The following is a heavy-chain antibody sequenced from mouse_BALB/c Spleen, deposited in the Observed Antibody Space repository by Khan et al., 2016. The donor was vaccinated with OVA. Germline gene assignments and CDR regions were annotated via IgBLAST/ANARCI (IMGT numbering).Heavy chain of an antibody. J-gene: IGHJ2*01. CDR3: AREEALYYFDY. D-gene: IGHD3-2*02. CDR2: INPGTDNT. Sequence: QVQLKESGAELVRPGASVKLSCKTSGYIFTNYWIHWIQQRSGQGLEWIARINPGTDNTYYNERLKDKFTLTADKSSSTAYMQLSSLKSEDSAVYFCAREEALYYFDYWGHGTTLTVSA. V-gene: IGHV1-76*01. CDR1: GYIFTNYW.